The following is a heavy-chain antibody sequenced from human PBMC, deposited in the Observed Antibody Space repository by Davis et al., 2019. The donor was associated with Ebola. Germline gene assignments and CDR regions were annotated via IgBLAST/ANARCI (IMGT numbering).Heavy chain of an antibody. V-gene: IGHV3-11*03. CDR2: ISSSSSYT. CDR1: GFTFSDYY. D-gene: IGHD5-24*01. Sequence: GGSLRLSCAASGFTFSDYYMSWIRQAPGKGLEWVSYISSSSSYTNYADSVKGRFTISRDNAKNSLYLQMNSLRAEDTAVYYCARPTVEMDYGMDVWGQGTTVTVSS. CDR3: ARPTVEMDYGMDV. J-gene: IGHJ6*02.